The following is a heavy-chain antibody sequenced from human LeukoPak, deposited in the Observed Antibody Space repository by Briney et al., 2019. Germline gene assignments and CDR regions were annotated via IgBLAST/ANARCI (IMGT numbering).Heavy chain of an antibody. CDR1: GGSISSSSYY. V-gene: IGHV4-39*07. CDR3: ARRGRSMVRGVIIIHWFDP. CDR2: INHSGST. J-gene: IGHJ5*02. D-gene: IGHD3-10*01. Sequence: SETLSLTCTVSGGSISSSSYYWSWIRQPPGKGLEWIGEINHSGSTNYNPSLKSRVTISVDTSKNQFSLKLSSVTAADTAVYYCARRGRSMVRGVIIIHWFDPWGQGTLVTVSS.